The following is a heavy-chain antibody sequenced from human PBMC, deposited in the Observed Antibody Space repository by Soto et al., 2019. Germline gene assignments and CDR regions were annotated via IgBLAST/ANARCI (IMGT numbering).Heavy chain of an antibody. D-gene: IGHD3-3*01. CDR1: GFTFSSYG. J-gene: IGHJ4*02. CDR3: ARDYDFWSGYSFDY. V-gene: IGHV3-33*01. CDR2: IWYDGSNK. Sequence: QVQLVESGGGVVQPGRSLRLSCAASGFTFSSYGMHWVRQAPGKGLEWVAVIWYDGSNKYYADSVMGRFTISRDNSKNTLYLQMNSLRAEDTAVYYCARDYDFWSGYSFDYWGQGTLVTVSS.